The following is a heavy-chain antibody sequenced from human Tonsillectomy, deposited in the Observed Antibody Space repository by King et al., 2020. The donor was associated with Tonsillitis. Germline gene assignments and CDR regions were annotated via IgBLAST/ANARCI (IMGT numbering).Heavy chain of an antibody. CDR3: VGDVNPYAGSSYFDAFDI. V-gene: IGHV3-7*03. J-gene: IGHJ3*02. D-gene: IGHD3-22*01. CDR2: IKKDGSVK. Sequence: VQLVESGGGLVQPGGSLRLSCAASGFTLSNYWMSWVRQAPGKGLGWVANIKKDGSVKHYVDSVKGRFTVSRYNANSSLYLQMDSLGADDSAVYFCVGDVNPYAGSSYFDAFDIWGQGTMVTVSS. CDR1: GFTLSNYW.